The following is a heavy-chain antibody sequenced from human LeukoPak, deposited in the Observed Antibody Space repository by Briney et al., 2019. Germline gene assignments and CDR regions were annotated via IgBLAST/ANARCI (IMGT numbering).Heavy chain of an antibody. CDR2: IYTSGST. CDR1: GGSISSGSYY. D-gene: IGHD5-24*01. Sequence: SETLSLTCTVSGGSISSGSYYWSWIRQPAGKGLEWIGRIYTSGSTNYNPSLKSRVTISVDTSKNQFSLKLSSVTAADTAVYYCAREGTEMGVLVPWGQGTLVTVSS. J-gene: IGHJ5*02. V-gene: IGHV4-61*02. CDR3: AREGTEMGVLVP.